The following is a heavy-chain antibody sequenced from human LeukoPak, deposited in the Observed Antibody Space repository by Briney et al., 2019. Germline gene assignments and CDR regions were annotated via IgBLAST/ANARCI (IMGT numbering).Heavy chain of an antibody. D-gene: IGHD2-21*01. CDR1: GFAFSNYN. Sequence: PGGSLRLSCAASGFAFSNYNMNWVRQAPGKGLEWVSFISSSSSYISYADSVKGRFTISRDNAKKSVYLQMNSLRAEDTAIYYCARAPIYYFDYWGQGILVTVSS. J-gene: IGHJ4*02. CDR3: ARAPIYYFDY. V-gene: IGHV3-21*01. CDR2: ISSSSSYI.